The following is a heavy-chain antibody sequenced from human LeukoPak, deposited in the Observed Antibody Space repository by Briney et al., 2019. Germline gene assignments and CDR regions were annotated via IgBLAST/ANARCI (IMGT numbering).Heavy chain of an antibody. V-gene: IGHV1-46*01. CDR3: ASGYKTVSVFDH. D-gene: IGHD5-24*01. Sequence: ASVKVSCKASGYTFTAHYIHWVRQAPGQGLVWMGLINPSGGGTRYAQKFQGRVTMTRDTSTSTVYMELSSLRSEDTAVYYCASGYKTVSVFDHWGQGTLVTVSS. CDR2: INPSGGGT. J-gene: IGHJ4*02. CDR1: GYTFTAHY.